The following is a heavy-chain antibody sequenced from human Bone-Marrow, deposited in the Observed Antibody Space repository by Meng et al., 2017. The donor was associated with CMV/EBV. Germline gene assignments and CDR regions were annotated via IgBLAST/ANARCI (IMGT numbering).Heavy chain of an antibody. J-gene: IGHJ4*02. Sequence: GGSLRLSCAASGFTFSSYWMSWVRQAPGRGLEWVAHINQNGIEKYYVDSVKGRFTMSRDNAKNSLYLQMNSLRAEDTAVYYCARLNDILTGYCDYWGQGTLVTVSS. CDR1: GFTFSSYW. CDR3: ARLNDILTGYCDY. D-gene: IGHD3-9*01. CDR2: INQNGIEK. V-gene: IGHV3-7*01.